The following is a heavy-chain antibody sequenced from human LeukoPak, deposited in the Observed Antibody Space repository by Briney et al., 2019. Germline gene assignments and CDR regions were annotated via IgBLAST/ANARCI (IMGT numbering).Heavy chain of an antibody. V-gene: IGHV4-34*01. CDR2: INHSGGT. J-gene: IGHJ4*02. CDR3: ARGTGDQEKTFDY. CDR1: GGSFSGYY. D-gene: IGHD7-27*01. Sequence: ASETLSLTCAVYGGSFSGYYWSWIRQPPGKGLEWIGEINHSGGTNYNPSLKSRVTISVDTSKNQFSLKLSSVTAADTAVYYCARGTGDQEKTFDYWGQGTLVTVSS.